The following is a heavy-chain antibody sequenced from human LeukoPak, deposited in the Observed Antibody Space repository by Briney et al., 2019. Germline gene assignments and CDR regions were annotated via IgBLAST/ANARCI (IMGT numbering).Heavy chain of an antibody. V-gene: IGHV4-59*01. Sequence: SETLSLTCTVSGGSISSYYWSWIRQPPGKGLEWIGYIYYSGSTNYNPSLKSRVTISVDTSKNQFSLKLSSVTAADTAVYYCASSLFLETQRYFQHWGQGTLVTVSS. CDR3: ASSLFLETQRYFQH. CDR2: IYYSGST. D-gene: IGHD1-1*01. CDR1: GGSISSYY. J-gene: IGHJ1*01.